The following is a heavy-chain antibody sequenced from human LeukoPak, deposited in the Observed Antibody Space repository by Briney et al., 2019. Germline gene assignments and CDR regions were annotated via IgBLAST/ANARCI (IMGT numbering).Heavy chain of an antibody. J-gene: IGHJ6*04. CDR2: ISSNGGST. Sequence: PGGSLRLSCSASGFTVSSYAMHWVRQAPGKGLEYVSAISSNGGSTYYADSVKGRFTISRDNSKNTLYLQMSSLRAEDTAVYYCVKDKGSGSSYYYYYDMDVWGKGTTVTVSS. CDR3: VKDKGSGSSYYYYYDMDV. D-gene: IGHD3-10*01. CDR1: GFTVSSYA. V-gene: IGHV3-64D*06.